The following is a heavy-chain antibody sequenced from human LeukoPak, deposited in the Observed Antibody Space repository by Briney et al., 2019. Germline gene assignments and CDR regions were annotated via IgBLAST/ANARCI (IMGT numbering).Heavy chain of an antibody. J-gene: IGHJ6*03. CDR2: IYTSGST. CDR1: GGSISSSSYY. V-gene: IGHV4-61*02. CDR3: ARGSSGYYYYYMDV. D-gene: IGHD6-19*01. Sequence: SETLSLTCTVSGGSISSSSYYWSWIRQPAGKGLEWIGRIYTSGSTNYTPSLKSRVTISVDTSKNQFSLKLSSVTAADTAVYYCARGSSGYYYYYMDVWGKGTTVTISS.